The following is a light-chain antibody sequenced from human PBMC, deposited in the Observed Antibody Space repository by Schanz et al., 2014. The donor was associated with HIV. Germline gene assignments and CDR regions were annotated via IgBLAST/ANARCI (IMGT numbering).Light chain of an antibody. Sequence: QSVLTQPASVSGSPGQSITISCTGPNSDIDFDYYVSWFQQHLGKAPQLMICDDSRRPSGVSNRFSGSKSGNTASLTIFDLQPEDEADYYCSSLSTSGAPVFGTGTKLTVL. CDR3: SSLSTSGAPV. CDR2: DDS. J-gene: IGLJ1*01. V-gene: IGLV2-14*03. CDR1: NSDIDFDYY.